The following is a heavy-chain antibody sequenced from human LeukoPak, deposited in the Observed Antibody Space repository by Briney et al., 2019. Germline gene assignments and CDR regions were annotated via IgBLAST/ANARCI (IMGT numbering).Heavy chain of an antibody. V-gene: IGHV3-7*05. J-gene: IGHJ4*02. CDR3: ATDSDRRSDY. Sequence: GGSLRLSCAASGFTFSRYWMTWVRQAPGKGLEWVANIKQDGIGKYYVDSVEGRFTISRDNAKNSLYLQMNSLRAEDTAVYYCATDSDRRSDYWGQGTLVTVSS. CDR1: GFTFSRYW. D-gene: IGHD3-22*01. CDR2: IKQDGIGK.